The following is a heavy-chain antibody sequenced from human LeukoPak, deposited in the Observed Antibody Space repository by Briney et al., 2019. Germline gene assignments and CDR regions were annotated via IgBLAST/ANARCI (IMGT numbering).Heavy chain of an antibody. CDR2: SKNKDYAHST. V-gene: IGHV3-72*01. Sequence: GRSLRLSCAASGFTFSDHHMDWDRKAPGKGLDLIGRSKNKDYAHSTVYAASVKGRFTFSSDDPKNSLYLQMNSLTTEDTAVYYCTRIFYYGTRGFYPDFWGQGTLVTVSS. D-gene: IGHD3-10*01. J-gene: IGHJ4*02. CDR3: TRIFYYGTRGFYPDF. CDR1: GFTFSDHH.